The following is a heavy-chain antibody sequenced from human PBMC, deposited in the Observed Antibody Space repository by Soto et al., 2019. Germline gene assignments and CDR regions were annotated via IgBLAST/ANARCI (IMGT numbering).Heavy chain of an antibody. CDR2: ISGSGGST. Sequence: EVQLLESGGALVQPGGSLRLSCAASGFTFSSYAMNWVRQAPGQGLEWVSAISGSGGSTYYADSVEGRFIISRDNSKNTLYLQMTSLRAEDTAVYYCAKDVSYGDPFVYWGQGTLVTVSS. J-gene: IGHJ4*02. V-gene: IGHV3-23*01. D-gene: IGHD4-17*01. CDR1: GFTFSSYA. CDR3: AKDVSYGDPFVY.